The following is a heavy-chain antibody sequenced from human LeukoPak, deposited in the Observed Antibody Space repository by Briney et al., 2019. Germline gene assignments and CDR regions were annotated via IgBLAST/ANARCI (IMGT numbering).Heavy chain of an antibody. CDR3: ARAIAAAGRFEY. CDR1: GGSISSYY. CDR2: IYYSGRS. J-gene: IGHJ4*02. Sequence: SETLSLTCTVSGGSISSYYWSWIRQPPGKGLEWIGYIYYSGRSTYNPSLKSRVIISLDTSKNQFSLNLSSVTAADTAVYYCARAIAAAGRFEYWGQGTLVTVSS. D-gene: IGHD6-13*01. V-gene: IGHV4-59*01.